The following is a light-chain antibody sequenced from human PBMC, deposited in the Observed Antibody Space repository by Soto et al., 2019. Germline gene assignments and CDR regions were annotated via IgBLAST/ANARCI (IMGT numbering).Light chain of an antibody. CDR3: SSYAASNNFYFV. Sequence: QSALTQPPSASGSPGQSVTISCTGTSSDVGCYNYVSWYQQYPGRAPKLMIYDVTKRPSGVPDRFSGSKSGNTASLTASGLQAEDEADYSCSSYAASNNFYFVFGGGTKLTVL. CDR2: DVT. V-gene: IGLV2-8*01. CDR1: SSDVGCYNY. J-gene: IGLJ3*02.